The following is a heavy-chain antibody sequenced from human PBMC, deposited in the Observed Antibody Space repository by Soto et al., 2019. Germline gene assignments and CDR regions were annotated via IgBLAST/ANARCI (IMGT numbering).Heavy chain of an antibody. CDR3: ARGAPVAGLDY. CDR1: GFTVSGNY. V-gene: IGHV3-53*01. D-gene: IGHD6-19*01. Sequence: LRLSCAASGFTVSGNYMSWVRQAPGKGLEWVSVIYSDGRTYFAGSVKGRFAISRDDSKNTVYLQMNSLRAEDTAVYFCARGAPVAGLDYWGQGILVTVSS. J-gene: IGHJ4*02. CDR2: IYSDGRT.